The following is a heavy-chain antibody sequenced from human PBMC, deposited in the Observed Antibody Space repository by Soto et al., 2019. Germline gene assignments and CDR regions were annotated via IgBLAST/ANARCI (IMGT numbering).Heavy chain of an antibody. CDR2: INPSSGNT. Sequence: QVQLVQSGAEVKKPGASVKVSCKASGYALTSYYMHWVRQAPGRGFEWMGIINPSSGNTNYAQNFQARITMTRDTSTSTVYMQLNSLRSQDTAVYYCTRSRDTAMVPDYWGQGTLVTVSS. CDR3: TRSRDTAMVPDY. J-gene: IGHJ4*02. V-gene: IGHV1-46*01. CDR1: GYALTSYY. D-gene: IGHD5-18*01.